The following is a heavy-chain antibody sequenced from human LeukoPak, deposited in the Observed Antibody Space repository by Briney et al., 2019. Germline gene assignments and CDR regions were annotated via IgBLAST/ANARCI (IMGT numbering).Heavy chain of an antibody. V-gene: IGHV3-30*03. CDR3: AIDLTSEPTP. J-gene: IGHJ5*02. CDR1: GFTFTKYA. CDR2: ISKDGSYE. Sequence: PGGSLRLSCAASGFTFTKYAVHWVRQAPGKGLEWVALISKDGSYEDYIDSVKGRFTISRDNSKNTVSLQMNTLRGEDTGVYYCAIDLTSEPTPWGQGTLVTVSS. D-gene: IGHD4/OR15-4a*01.